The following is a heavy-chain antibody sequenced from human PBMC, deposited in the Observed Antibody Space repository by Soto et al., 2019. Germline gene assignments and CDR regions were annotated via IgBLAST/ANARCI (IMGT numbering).Heavy chain of an antibody. CDR2: IHYSGST. D-gene: IGHD2-21*01. Sequence: QVQLQESGPGLVKPSETLSLTCTVPGGSVSIGTYYWSWIRQPPGEGLECSGFIHYSGSTNYNPSLKSRGITAVDTSKNQFSLMLTAVNAADTAVYYCTRGGDAYKNGHWGQGTLVTVYS. CDR1: GGSVSIGTYY. V-gene: IGHV4-61*01. CDR3: TRGGDAYKNGH. J-gene: IGHJ4*02.